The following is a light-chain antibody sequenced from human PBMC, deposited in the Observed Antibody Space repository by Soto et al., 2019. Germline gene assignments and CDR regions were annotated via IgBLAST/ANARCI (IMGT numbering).Light chain of an antibody. Sequence: EIVLTQSPGNLSLSPGERATLSCRASQSVTSYYLAWYQQKPGQAPRLLIYGASSRATGIPDRFSGSGSGTDFTLTISRLEPEDFAVYYCQQYYTSRMYTFGQGTKLEIK. J-gene: IGKJ2*01. CDR2: GAS. V-gene: IGKV3-20*01. CDR1: QSVTSYY. CDR3: QQYYTSRMYT.